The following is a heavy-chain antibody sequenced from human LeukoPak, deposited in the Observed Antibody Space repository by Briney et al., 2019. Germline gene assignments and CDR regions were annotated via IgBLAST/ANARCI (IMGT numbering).Heavy chain of an antibody. D-gene: IGHD3-16*01. CDR2: MNPNSGNT. Sequence: ASVTVSCTASGYTFTSYDINWVRQATGQGLEWMGWMNPNSGNTGNAQKFQGRVTMTRNTSISTAYMELSSLRSEDTAVYYCATKRGLTFDYWGQGTLVTVSS. CDR3: ATKRGLTFDY. V-gene: IGHV1-8*01. J-gene: IGHJ4*02. CDR1: GYTFTSYD.